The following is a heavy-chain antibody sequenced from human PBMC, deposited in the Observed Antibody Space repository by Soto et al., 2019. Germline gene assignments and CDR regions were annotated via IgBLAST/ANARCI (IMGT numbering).Heavy chain of an antibody. J-gene: IGHJ3*02. D-gene: IGHD6-25*01. CDR2: IYYSGST. CDR3: ARHSAIDAFDI. V-gene: IGHV4-4*02. Sequence: SETLSLTCAVSSDSIRGSKWWSWVRQPPGKGLEWIGEIYYSGSTNYNPSLKSRVTISVDTSKNQFSLKLSSVTAADTAVYYCARHSAIDAFDIWGQGTMVTVSS. CDR1: SDSIRGSKW.